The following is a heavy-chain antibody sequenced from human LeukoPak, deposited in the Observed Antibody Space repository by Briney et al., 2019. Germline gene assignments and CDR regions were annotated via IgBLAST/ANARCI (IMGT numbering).Heavy chain of an antibody. V-gene: IGHV3-23*01. Sequence: GGSLRLSCAASGFTFSSYAMSWVRQAPGKALEWVSAISGSGGSTYYADSVKGRFTISRHNSKNTLYLQMNSLRAEDTAVYYCETFGVVTQPPFWGQGTLVTVSS. J-gene: IGHJ4*02. CDR1: GFTFSSYA. D-gene: IGHD3-3*01. CDR3: ETFGVVTQPPF. CDR2: ISGSGGST.